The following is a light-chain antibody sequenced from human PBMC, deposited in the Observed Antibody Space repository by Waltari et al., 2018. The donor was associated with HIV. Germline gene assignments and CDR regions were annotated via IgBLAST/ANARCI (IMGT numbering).Light chain of an antibody. Sequence: EPVLTQSLGTLSLSPVERATLSCSPSQTINSNYLAWYQHKPGQPPRLLIYDASTSPAGIPDRFSGGGSGTDFTLTLSRLEPKDFAIYFCQQYQASPPTYTFGQGTRLEV. CDR3: QQYQASPPTYT. J-gene: IGKJ2*01. V-gene: IGKV3-20*01. CDR2: DAS. CDR1: QTINSNY.